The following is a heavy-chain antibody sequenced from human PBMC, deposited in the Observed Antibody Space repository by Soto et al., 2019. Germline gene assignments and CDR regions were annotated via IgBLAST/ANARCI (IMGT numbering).Heavy chain of an antibody. CDR3: AREYSGSYYNPADAFDI. J-gene: IGHJ3*02. Sequence: PGGSLRLSCAASGFTFSSYWMHWVRQAPGKGLVWVSRINSDGSSTFYADSVKGRFTISRDNAKNTLYLQMNSLRAEDTAVYYCAREYSGSYYNPADAFDIWGQGTMVTVSS. CDR1: GFTFSSYW. V-gene: IGHV3-74*01. CDR2: INSDGSST. D-gene: IGHD3-10*01.